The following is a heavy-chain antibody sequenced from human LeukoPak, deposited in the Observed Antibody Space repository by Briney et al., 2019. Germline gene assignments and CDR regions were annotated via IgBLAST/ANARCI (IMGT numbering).Heavy chain of an antibody. CDR1: GGSISSGGYY. D-gene: IGHD4-17*01. CDR2: IYHSGST. J-gene: IGHJ3*02. Sequence: KPSETLSLTCTVSGGSISSGGYYWSWIRQPPGKGLEWIGYIYHSGSTYYNPSLKSRVTISVDRSKNQFSLKLSSVTAADTAVYYCARPRSATYTVDAFDIWGQGTMVTVSS. CDR3: ARPRSATYTVDAFDI. V-gene: IGHV4-30-2*01.